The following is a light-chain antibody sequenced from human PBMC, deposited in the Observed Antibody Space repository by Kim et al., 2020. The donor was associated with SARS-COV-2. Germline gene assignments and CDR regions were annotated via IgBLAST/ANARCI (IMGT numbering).Light chain of an antibody. CDR1: SLRTYY. CDR2: GKN. J-gene: IGLJ2*01. CDR3: NSRDSNDNVV. V-gene: IGLV3-19*01. Sequence: AWGQTVTITCQGDSLRTYYATWYQQKPGQAPILVIYGKNTRPSGIPDRFSGSTSGNTASLTITGTQAGDEADYYCNSRDSNDNVVFGGGTQLTVL.